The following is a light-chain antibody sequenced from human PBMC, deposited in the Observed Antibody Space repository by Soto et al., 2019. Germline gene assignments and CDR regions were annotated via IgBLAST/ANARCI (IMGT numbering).Light chain of an antibody. CDR3: QLYYNSWT. Sequence: DIVVTQSPDSLAVSLGERATINCKSSQNNKNYLAWYQQKAGQPPKLLIDWASTRASGVPDRFSGSGSGTDFTLTISSLQAEDVAVYYCQLYYNSWTFGQGTKV. V-gene: IGKV4-1*01. CDR2: WAS. CDR1: QNNKNY. J-gene: IGKJ1*01.